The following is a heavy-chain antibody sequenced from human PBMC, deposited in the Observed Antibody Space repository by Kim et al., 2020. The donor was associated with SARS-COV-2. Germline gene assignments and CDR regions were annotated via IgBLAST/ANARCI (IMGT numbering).Heavy chain of an antibody. CDR3: ARRSYYYDLDY. D-gene: IGHD3-22*01. CDR2: T. J-gene: IGHJ4*02. Sequence: TNYSPSFQGHVTISADKSISTAYLQWSSLKASDTAMYYCARRSYYYDLDYWGQGTLVTVSS. V-gene: IGHV5-10-1*01.